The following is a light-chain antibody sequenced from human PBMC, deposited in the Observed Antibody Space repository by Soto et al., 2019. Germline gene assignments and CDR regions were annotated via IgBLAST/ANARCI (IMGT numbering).Light chain of an antibody. CDR3: QQYDNWPLT. CDR1: QSVSTK. J-gene: IGKJ4*01. Sequence: EIVMTQSPATLSVSPGERATLSCRASQSVSTKLAWYQQKPGQAPRLLIYAASTRVTGIPVRFSGSGSGTEFTITISSLQSEDFAVYYCQQYDNWPLTFGGGTKVDIK. V-gene: IGKV3D-15*01. CDR2: AAS.